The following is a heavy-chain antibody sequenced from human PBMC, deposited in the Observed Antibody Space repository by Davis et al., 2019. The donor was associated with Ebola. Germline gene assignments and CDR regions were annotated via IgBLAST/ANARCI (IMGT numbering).Heavy chain of an antibody. Sequence: PGGSLRLSCAASGFTFSSYSMNWVRQAPGKGLEWVSAIHGSGGSIGYADSVKGRFTISRDNAKNSLYLQMNSLRAEDTALYYCAKAMVGPGAFDIWGQGTMVTVSS. D-gene: IGHD2-15*01. V-gene: IGHV3-21*04. J-gene: IGHJ3*02. CDR3: AKAMVGPGAFDI. CDR2: IHGSGGSI. CDR1: GFTFSSYS.